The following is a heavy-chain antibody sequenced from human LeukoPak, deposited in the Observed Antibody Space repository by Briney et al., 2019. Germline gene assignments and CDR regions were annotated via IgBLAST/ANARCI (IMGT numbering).Heavy chain of an antibody. CDR3: ARAPHRYCSSTSCSKYYYGMDV. Sequence: PSETLSLTCAVYGGSFSGYYWSWIRQPPGKGLEWIGEINHSGSTNYNPSLKSRVTISVDTSKNQFSLKLSSVTAADTAVYYCARAPHRYCSSTSCSKYYYGMDVWGQGTTVTVSS. D-gene: IGHD2-2*01. CDR2: INHSGST. CDR1: GGSFSGYY. V-gene: IGHV4-34*01. J-gene: IGHJ6*02.